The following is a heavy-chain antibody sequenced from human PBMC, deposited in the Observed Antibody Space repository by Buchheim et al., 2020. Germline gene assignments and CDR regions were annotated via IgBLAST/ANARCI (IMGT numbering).Heavy chain of an antibody. D-gene: IGHD6-6*01. V-gene: IGHV4-34*01. CDR3: ARGEEVSSLYYFDY. J-gene: IGHJ4*02. CDR2: INHSGST. CDR1: GGSFSGYY. Sequence: QVQLQQWGAGLLKPSETLSLTCAVSGGSFSGYYWSWIRQPPGKGLEWIGEINHSGSTNYNPSLKSRVTISVDTSKNQFSLKLSSVTAADTAVYYCARGEEVSSLYYFDYWGQGTL.